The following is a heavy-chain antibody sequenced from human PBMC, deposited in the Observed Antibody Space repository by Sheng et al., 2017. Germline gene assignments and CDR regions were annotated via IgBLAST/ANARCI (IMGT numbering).Heavy chain of an antibody. J-gene: IGHJ5*02. V-gene: IGHV4-34*01. D-gene: IGHD1-26*01. CDR3: ARGRVRLAYRQPRGSRP. CDR2: INHSGST. CDR1: GGSFSGYY. Sequence: QVQLQQWGAGLVEAFGDPCPLTXAVYGGSFSGYYWSWIRQPPGKGLEWIGEINHSGSTNYNPSLQESSTISVDTSKNQFSLKLSSVTAADTAVYYCARGRVRLAYRQPRGSRPWGQGTLVTVSS.